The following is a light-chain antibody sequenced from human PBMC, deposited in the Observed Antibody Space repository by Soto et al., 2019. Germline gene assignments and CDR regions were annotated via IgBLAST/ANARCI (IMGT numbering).Light chain of an antibody. CDR2: GAS. J-gene: IGKJ1*01. V-gene: IGKV3-20*01. Sequence: EIVLTQSPGTLSLSPGERATLSCRASQSVSSSYLAWYQQKPGQAPRLLIYGASGRATGIPDRFSGSGSGTDFTLTISRLEPEDFAVYYCQQYNDWPQTFGQGTKVDIK. CDR3: QQYNDWPQT. CDR1: QSVSSSY.